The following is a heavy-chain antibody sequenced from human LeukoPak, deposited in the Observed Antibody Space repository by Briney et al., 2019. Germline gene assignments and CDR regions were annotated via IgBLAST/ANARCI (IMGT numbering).Heavy chain of an antibody. CDR3: ASGSGTDYYYYAMDA. V-gene: IGHV1-2*02. Sequence: ASVKVSCKVSGHTFTEDYLHWGRQAPGQGPEWMGCFNPNSGAAKYTQKFQGRVTMTRDTSIFTDYMELSSLTSDDTAVYYCASGSGTDYYYYAMDAWGQGTTVTVSS. J-gene: IGHJ6*02. CDR1: GHTFTEDY. CDR2: FNPNSGAA. D-gene: IGHD3-10*01.